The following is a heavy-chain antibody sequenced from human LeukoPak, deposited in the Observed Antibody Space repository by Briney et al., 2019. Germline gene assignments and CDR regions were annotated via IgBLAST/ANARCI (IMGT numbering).Heavy chain of an antibody. D-gene: IGHD1-26*01. CDR3: ARENSGSYYQFDC. CDR1: GFIFSTYS. Sequence: PGGSLRLSCAASGFIFSTYSMNWVRQAPGKGLEWVSSISSSTSYIYYADSVKGRFTISRDNAKNSLYLQMNSLRPEDTAVYYCARENSGSYYQFDCWGQGTLVTVSS. CDR2: ISSSTSYI. V-gene: IGHV3-21*01. J-gene: IGHJ4*02.